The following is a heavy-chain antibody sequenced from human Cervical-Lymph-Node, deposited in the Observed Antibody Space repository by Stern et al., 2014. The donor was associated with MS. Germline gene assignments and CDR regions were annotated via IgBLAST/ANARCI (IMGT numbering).Heavy chain of an antibody. D-gene: IGHD2-21*02. Sequence: EQLEESGPGLVKPSQTLSLTCTVSGGSISSGGTYWTWIRQNPGKGLEWIGHIYYSGSTYYNPSLKSRVMISVDTSTSQFSLKLNSVTAADTAVYYCARGSGDWAHNWFDPWGQGTLVTVSS. CDR2: IYYSGST. J-gene: IGHJ5*02. V-gene: IGHV4-31*03. CDR3: ARGSGDWAHNWFDP. CDR1: GGSISSGGTY.